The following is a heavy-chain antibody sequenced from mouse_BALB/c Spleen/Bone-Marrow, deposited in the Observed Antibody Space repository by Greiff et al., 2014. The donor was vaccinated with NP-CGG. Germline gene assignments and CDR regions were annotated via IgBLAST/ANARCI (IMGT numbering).Heavy chain of an antibody. J-gene: IGHJ4*01. D-gene: IGHD4-1*01. CDR2: ISSGGGYT. Sequence: DVKLVASGGDLVKPGGSLKLSCAASGFTFSTYGMSWVRQTPDKRLEWVATISSGGGYTYYPDSVKGRFTISRDNANNTLYLQMSSLKSEDTAMYYCTRQRNWDHYAMDYWGQGTSVTVSS. V-gene: IGHV5-6*02. CDR3: TRQRNWDHYAMDY. CDR1: GFTFSTYG.